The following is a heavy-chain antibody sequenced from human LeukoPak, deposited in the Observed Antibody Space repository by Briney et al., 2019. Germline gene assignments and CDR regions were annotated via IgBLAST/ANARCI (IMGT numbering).Heavy chain of an antibody. CDR3: AKVTRDIVVVVAGGGFDY. Sequence: GGSLRLSCAASGFTVSNAWMSWVRQAPGKGLEWVSAISDSGGTTWYADSVKGRFTTSRDNSKNTLYLQMNSLRAEDTAVYYCAKVTRDIVVVVAGGGFDYWGQGTLVTVSS. V-gene: IGHV3-23*01. D-gene: IGHD2-15*01. CDR1: GFTVSNAW. CDR2: ISDSGGTT. J-gene: IGHJ4*02.